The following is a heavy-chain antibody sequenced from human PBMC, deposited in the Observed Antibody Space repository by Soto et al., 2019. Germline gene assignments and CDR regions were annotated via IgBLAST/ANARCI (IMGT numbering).Heavy chain of an antibody. V-gene: IGHV1-18*01. D-gene: IGHD6-6*01. Sequence: ASVKVSCKASGYTFTSYCISWVRQAPGQGLEWMGWISAYNGNTNYAQKLQGRVTMTTDTSTSTAYMELRSLRSDDTAVYYCARKQLGGYYYGMDVWGQGTTVTVSS. CDR1: GYTFTSYC. CDR3: ARKQLGGYYYGMDV. CDR2: ISAYNGNT. J-gene: IGHJ6*02.